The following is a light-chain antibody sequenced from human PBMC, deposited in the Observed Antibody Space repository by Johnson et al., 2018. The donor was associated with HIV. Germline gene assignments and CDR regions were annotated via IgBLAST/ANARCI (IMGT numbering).Light chain of an antibody. CDR2: DNN. V-gene: IGLV1-51*01. J-gene: IGLJ1*01. CDR3: GTWDSSLSAYV. Sequence: QSVLTQPPSVSAAPGQKVTISCSGSSSNIGNNYVSWYQQLPGTAPKLLIYDNNKRPSGIPDRFSGSKSGTSATLGITGLQTGDEADYYCGTWDSSLSAYVLVTGTKGTVL. CDR1: SSNIGNNY.